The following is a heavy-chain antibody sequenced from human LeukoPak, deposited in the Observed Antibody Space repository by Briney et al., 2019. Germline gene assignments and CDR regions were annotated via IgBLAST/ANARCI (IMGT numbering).Heavy chain of an antibody. D-gene: IGHD6-19*01. CDR3: ATGSPYSSGRDY. J-gene: IGHJ4*02. CDR1: GYTFTDYY. CDR2: VDPEDGET. V-gene: IGHV1-69-2*01. Sequence: GASVKVSCKVSGYTFTDYYMHWVQQAPGKGLEWMGLVDPEDGETIYAEKFQGRVTITPDTSTDTAYMELSSLRSEDTAVYYCATGSPYSSGRDYWGQGTLVTVSS.